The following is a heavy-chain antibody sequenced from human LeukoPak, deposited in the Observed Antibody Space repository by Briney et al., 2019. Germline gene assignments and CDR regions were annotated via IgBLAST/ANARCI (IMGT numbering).Heavy chain of an antibody. V-gene: IGHV4-30-2*06. CDR1: GGSISSGPYF. CDR3: ARRWDGPDPYWYFDL. CDR2: IWPSGST. D-gene: IGHD1-26*01. Sequence: PSETLSLTCSVSGGSISSGPYFRSWIRQSPGQGLEWIGYIWPSGSTNYNPSLSGRVAISLDKSRNHFTLMVTAVTAADTAFYYCARRWDGPDPYWYFDLWGRGTLVTVSS. J-gene: IGHJ2*01.